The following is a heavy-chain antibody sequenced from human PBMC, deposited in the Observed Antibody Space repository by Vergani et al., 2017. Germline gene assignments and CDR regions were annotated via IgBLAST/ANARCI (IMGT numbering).Heavy chain of an antibody. CDR3: ARGGKGIIRVVPSTHL. J-gene: IGHJ4*02. D-gene: IGHD3-10*01. CDR2: ISGHGDRT. Sequence: EVNLLESGGGQVEAGGSLRLSCVASGFTFSNSAMSWVRQTSGKGLEWVSAISGHGDRTYYADSVKGRFTISRDNSKKMMSLQMNSLRVEDTAVYYCARGGKGIIRVVPSTHLWGQGTQVAAS. CDR1: GFTFSNSA. V-gene: IGHV3-23*01.